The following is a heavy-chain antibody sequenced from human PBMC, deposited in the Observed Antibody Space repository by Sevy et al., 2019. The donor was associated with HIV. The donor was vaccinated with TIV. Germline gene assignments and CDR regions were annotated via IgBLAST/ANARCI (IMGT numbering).Heavy chain of an antibody. CDR2: INHSGST. J-gene: IGHJ1*01. Sequence: SETLSLTCAVYGGSFSGYYWSWIRQPPGKGLEWIGEINHSGSTNYNPSLKSRVTISVDTSKNQFSLKLSSVTAADTAVYYCAREYNWNLRDIQHWGQGTLVTVSS. V-gene: IGHV4-34*01. CDR3: AREYNWNLRDIQH. D-gene: IGHD1-20*01. CDR1: GGSFSGYY.